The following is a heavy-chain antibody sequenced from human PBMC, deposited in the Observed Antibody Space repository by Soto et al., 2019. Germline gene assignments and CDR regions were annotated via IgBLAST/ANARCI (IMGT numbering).Heavy chain of an antibody. Sequence: GGSLRLSCTASGFTFSSYAMSWVRQAPGKGLEWVSAISVSGGSTYYALSVKGRFTISRDNSKNTVFLQMNSLRAEDTALYYCAKAAAGWADRDLDYWGQGTLVTVSS. J-gene: IGHJ4*02. V-gene: IGHV3-23*01. D-gene: IGHD1-26*01. CDR2: ISVSGGST. CDR1: GFTFSSYA. CDR3: AKAAAGWADRDLDY.